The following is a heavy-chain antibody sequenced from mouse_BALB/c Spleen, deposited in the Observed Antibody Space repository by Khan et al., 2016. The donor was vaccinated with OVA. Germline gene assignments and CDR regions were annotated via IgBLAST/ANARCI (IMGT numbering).Heavy chain of an antibody. CDR1: GFTFSNYA. CDR3: ARDYWFTY. CDR2: ISSGGST. J-gene: IGHJ3*01. Sequence: EVELVESGGGLVKPGGSLKLSCAASGFTFSNYAMSWVRQTPEKRLEWVASISSGGSTYYPDSVEGRFTISRDNDRNILYLQMSSLRSEDTAMYYCARDYWFTYWGQGTLVTVSA. V-gene: IGHV5-6-5*01.